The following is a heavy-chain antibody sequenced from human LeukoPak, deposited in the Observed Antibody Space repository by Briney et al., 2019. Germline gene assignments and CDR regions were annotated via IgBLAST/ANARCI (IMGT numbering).Heavy chain of an antibody. CDR1: GGSISSYY. CDR3: ARERHSGGYFLAPGLFDL. Sequence: SETLSLTCTVSGGSISSYYWSWIRQPAGKGLEWIGRIYTSGSTNYNPSLKSRVTMSVDTSKNQFSLKLSSVTAADTAVYYCARERHSGGYFLAPGLFDLWGRGTLVTVSS. CDR2: IYTSGST. J-gene: IGHJ2*01. D-gene: IGHD1-26*01. V-gene: IGHV4-4*07.